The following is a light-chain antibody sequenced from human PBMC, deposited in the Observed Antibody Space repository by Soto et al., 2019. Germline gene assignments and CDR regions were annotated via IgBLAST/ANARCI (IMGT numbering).Light chain of an antibody. CDR1: NIGSKS. CDR3: QVWYSSSDHVV. J-gene: IGLJ2*01. Sequence: SYELTQPPSVSVAPGKTAKITCGGNNIGSKSVHWYEQKPGQAPVLVIYYDSARPSGIPERFSGSNSGNTASLSIGRVEAGDEADYYCQVWYSSSDHVVFGGGTKLTVL. V-gene: IGLV3-21*04. CDR2: YDS.